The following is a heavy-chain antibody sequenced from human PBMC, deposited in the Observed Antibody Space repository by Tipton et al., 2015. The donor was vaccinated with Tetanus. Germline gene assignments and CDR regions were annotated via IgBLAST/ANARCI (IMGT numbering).Heavy chain of an antibody. J-gene: IGHJ5*02. D-gene: IGHD3-16*01. CDR3: ARVDDSVWGSPFDP. Sequence: LRLSCVASGFTFSGHWMYWVRQAPGKGLGWIGYIFHTGGADYNPSLKSRATISIDTSKNQFSLKLSSVTAADTAVYYCARVDDSVWGSPFDPWGQGVLVTVSS. CDR2: IFHTGGA. V-gene: IGHV4-31*02. CDR1: GFTFSGHW.